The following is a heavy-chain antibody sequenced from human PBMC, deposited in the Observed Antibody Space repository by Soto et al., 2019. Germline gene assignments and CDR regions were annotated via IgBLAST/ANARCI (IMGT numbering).Heavy chain of an antibody. CDR3: AKDLVYVILTGYYNVPDPTIDY. D-gene: IGHD3-9*01. CDR2: ISGSGGST. CDR1: GFTFSSYA. J-gene: IGHJ4*02. Sequence: PGGSLRLSCAASGFTFSSYAMSWVRQAPGKGLEWVSAISGSGGSTYYADYVKGRFTISRDNSKNTLYLQMNSLRAEDTAVYYCAKDLVYVILTGYYNVPDPTIDYWGQGTLVTVSS. V-gene: IGHV3-23*01.